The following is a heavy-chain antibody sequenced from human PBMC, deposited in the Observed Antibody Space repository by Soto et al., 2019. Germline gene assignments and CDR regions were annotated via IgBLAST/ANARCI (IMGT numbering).Heavy chain of an antibody. J-gene: IGHJ5*02. Sequence: TLSITCTVSGGSISSGDYYWSWLRQPPGKGLEWIGYVYYSGSTYYNPSLKSRVTISVDTSKNQFSLKLSSVTAADTAVYYCARERPDGSRLDPWGKGTLVTVSS. D-gene: IGHD6-13*01. CDR3: ARERPDGSRLDP. V-gene: IGHV4-30-4*01. CDR2: VYYSGST. CDR1: GGSISSGDYY.